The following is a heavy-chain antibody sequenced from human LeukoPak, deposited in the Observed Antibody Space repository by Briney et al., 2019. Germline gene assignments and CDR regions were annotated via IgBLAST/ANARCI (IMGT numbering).Heavy chain of an antibody. CDR1: GFTFSSYS. V-gene: IGHV3-21*01. J-gene: IGHJ2*01. D-gene: IGHD5-12*01. CDR3: ARDAPAPDIVATQKRYWYFDL. Sequence: GGSLRLSCAASGFTFSSYSMHWVRQAPGKGLEWVSSISSSSSYIYYADSVKGRFTISRDNAKNSLYLQMNSLRAEDTAVYYCARDAPAPDIVATQKRYWYFDLWGRGTLVTVSS. CDR2: ISSSSSYI.